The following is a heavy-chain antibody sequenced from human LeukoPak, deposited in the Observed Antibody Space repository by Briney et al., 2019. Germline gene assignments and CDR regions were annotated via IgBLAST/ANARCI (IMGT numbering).Heavy chain of an antibody. Sequence: GGSLRLSCAASGFTFSTYTMHWVRQAPGKGLEWVAVILYDGSIKQYAESVKGRFTISRDNSKNTLYLQMNGLRVEDTAVYYCARENYRHSWEPHYLDYWGQGTLVTVSS. CDR1: GFTFSTYT. V-gene: IGHV3-30*04. J-gene: IGHJ4*02. D-gene: IGHD1-26*01. CDR3: ARENYRHSWEPHYLDY. CDR2: ILYDGSIK.